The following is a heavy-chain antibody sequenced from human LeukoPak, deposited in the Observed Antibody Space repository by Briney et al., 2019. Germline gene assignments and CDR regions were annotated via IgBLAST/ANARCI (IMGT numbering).Heavy chain of an antibody. J-gene: IGHJ4*02. CDR1: GFTFRGYA. CDR3: ARGSPPDY. Sequence: GGSLRLSCAASGFTFRGYAMHWVRQAPGKGLEWVALISYDGSNEYYADSVKGRFTISRDNSKNTLCLQMNSLRAEDTAVYYCARGSPPDYWGQGTLVTVSS. CDR2: ISYDGSNE. V-gene: IGHV3-30*04.